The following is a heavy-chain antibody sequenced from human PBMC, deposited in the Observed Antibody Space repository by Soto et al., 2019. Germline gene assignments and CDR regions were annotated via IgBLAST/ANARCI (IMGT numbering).Heavy chain of an antibody. J-gene: IGHJ4*02. D-gene: IGHD3-10*02. CDR1: GFTFSDYY. Sequence: QVQLVESGGGLVKPGGSLRLSCAASGFTFSDYYMGWIRQAPGKWLEWVSYISSSGSTIYYADSVKGRFTISRDNAKNSLYLQMNSLRAEDTAVYYCASARHYVDPRDYWGQGTLVTVSS. V-gene: IGHV3-11*01. CDR2: ISSSGSTI. CDR3: ASARHYVDPRDY.